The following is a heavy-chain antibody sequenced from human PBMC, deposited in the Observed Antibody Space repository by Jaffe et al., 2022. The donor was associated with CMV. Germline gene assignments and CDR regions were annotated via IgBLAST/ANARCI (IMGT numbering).Heavy chain of an antibody. D-gene: IGHD3-3*01. J-gene: IGHJ6*03. CDR3: ARALLSSGYHTETYYYYYMDV. V-gene: IGHV4-59*01. CDR2: IYYSGST. Sequence: QVQLQESGPGLVKPSETLSLTCTVSGGSISSYYWSWIRQPPGKGLEWIGYIYYSGSTNYNPSLKSRVTISVDTSKNQFSLKLSSVTAADTAVYYCARALLSSGYHTETYYYYYMDVWGKGTTVTVSS. CDR1: GGSISSYY.